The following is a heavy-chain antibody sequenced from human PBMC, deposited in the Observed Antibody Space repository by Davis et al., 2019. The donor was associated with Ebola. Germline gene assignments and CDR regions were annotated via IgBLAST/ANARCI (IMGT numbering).Heavy chain of an antibody. J-gene: IGHJ6*02. V-gene: IGHV1-69*06. CDR1: AGTFRSYA. CDR3: AVMTTYYYGMDV. Sequence: AASVKVSCKVSAGTFRSYALSWVRQAPGQGLEWMGGIVPMFGTPNYAQKFQGRVTITADKSTSTAYMELSSLRSEDTAVYYCAVMTTYYYGMDVWGQGTTVTVSS. CDR2: IVPMFGTP. D-gene: IGHD4-17*01.